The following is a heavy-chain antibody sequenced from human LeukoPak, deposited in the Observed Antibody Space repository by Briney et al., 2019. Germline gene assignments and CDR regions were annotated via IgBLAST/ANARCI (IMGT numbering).Heavy chain of an antibody. CDR1: GGSISSGGYY. CDR3: ARFRAGVAFDY. CDR2: IYYSGST. Sequence: NPSETLSLTCTVSGGSISSGGYYWSWIRQPPGKGLEWIGYIYYSGSTNYNPSLKSRVTISVDTSKSQFSLKLSSVTAADTAVYYCARFRAGVAFDYWGQGTLVTVSS. V-gene: IGHV4-61*08. D-gene: IGHD2-8*01. J-gene: IGHJ4*02.